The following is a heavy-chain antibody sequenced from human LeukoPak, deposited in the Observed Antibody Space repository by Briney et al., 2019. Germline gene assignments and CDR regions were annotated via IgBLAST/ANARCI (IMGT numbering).Heavy chain of an antibody. D-gene: IGHD6-13*01. CDR1: GFTFSSYW. Sequence: GGSLRLSCEASGFTFSSYWMSWVRQPPGKGLEWVANIKQDGSEKYYVDSVKGRFTISRDNAKNSLYLQMNNLRAADTAVYYCARKQQLGAFDIWGQGTMVTVSS. CDR2: IKQDGSEK. J-gene: IGHJ3*02. CDR3: ARKQQLGAFDI. V-gene: IGHV3-7*03.